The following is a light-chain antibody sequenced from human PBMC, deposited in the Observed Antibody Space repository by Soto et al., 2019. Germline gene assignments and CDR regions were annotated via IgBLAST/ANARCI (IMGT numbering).Light chain of an antibody. CDR2: GAS. Sequence: EKVXTQSPXTXSXSPGERATLSCRASQSVSSNLAWYQQKPGQAPRLLIYGASTRATGIPARFSGSGSGTEFTLTISSLQSEDFAVYFCQQYNNWPLTFGGGTKVEIK. V-gene: IGKV3-15*01. CDR1: QSVSSN. J-gene: IGKJ4*01. CDR3: QQYNNWPLT.